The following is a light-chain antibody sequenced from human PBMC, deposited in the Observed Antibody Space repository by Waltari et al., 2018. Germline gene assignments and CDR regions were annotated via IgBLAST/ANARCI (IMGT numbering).Light chain of an antibody. V-gene: IGLV2-23*02. CDR2: EVS. CDR3: CSYTSTSTYV. Sequence: WYQRHPGTVPRRLIYEVSMRPSGVSLRFSGSKSGSTASLTISGLQAEYETTYYCCSYTSTSTYVFGNGTKVAVL. J-gene: IGLJ1*01.